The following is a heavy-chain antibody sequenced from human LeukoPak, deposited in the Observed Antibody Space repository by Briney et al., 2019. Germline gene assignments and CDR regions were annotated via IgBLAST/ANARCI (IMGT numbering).Heavy chain of an antibody. CDR1: GFTFSSYG. D-gene: IGHD2-2*01. Sequence: GGSLRLSCAASGFTFSSYGMHWVRQAPGKGLEWVAVIWYDGSNKYYADSVKGRFTISRDNSKNTLYLQMHSLRAEDTAVYYCATLLIGYCSSTSCYSPFDYWGQGTLATVSS. J-gene: IGHJ4*02. V-gene: IGHV3-33*01. CDR2: IWYDGSNK. CDR3: ATLLIGYCSSTSCYSPFDY.